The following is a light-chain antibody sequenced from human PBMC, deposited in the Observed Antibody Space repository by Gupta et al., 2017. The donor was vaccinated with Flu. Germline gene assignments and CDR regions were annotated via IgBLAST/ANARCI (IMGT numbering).Light chain of an antibody. CDR3: QQLNGFPLT. Sequence: DIHLTQSPSFLSASVGDRLTITCRASQGISSYLAWYQQKPGKAPKVLIYAASTLQSGVPSRFSGSGSGTEFTLTISSLQPEDVATYYCQQLNGFPLTFGGGTKVEIK. J-gene: IGKJ4*01. CDR2: AAS. CDR1: QGISSY. V-gene: IGKV1-9*01.